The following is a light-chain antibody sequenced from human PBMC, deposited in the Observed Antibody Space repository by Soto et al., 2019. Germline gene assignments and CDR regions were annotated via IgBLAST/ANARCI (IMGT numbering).Light chain of an antibody. CDR2: GTS. J-gene: IGKJ2*01. V-gene: IGKV3-20*01. CDR3: QQYDTSPYT. CDR1: QSVSSKY. Sequence: EIVLTQSPGTLSLSPGERATLSCRASQSVSSKYLAWYQQKPGQAPRVLIYGTSIRASGVPERFSGGGSGTDFTLTITRLEPEDFAVYYCQQYDTSPYTFGQGTKLEIK.